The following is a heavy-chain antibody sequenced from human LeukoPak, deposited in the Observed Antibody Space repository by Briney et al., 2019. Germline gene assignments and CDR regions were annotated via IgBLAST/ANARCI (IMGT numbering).Heavy chain of an antibody. V-gene: IGHV1-69*01. J-gene: IGHJ4*02. CDR3: ASLHPTDYSSSWSADY. CDR1: GGTFSSYA. Sequence: ASVKVSCKASGGTFSSYAISWVRQAPGQGLEWMGGIIPIFGTANYAQKFQGRVTITADEPTSTAYMELSSLRSEDTAVYYCASLHPTDYSSSWSADYWGQGTLVTVSS. D-gene: IGHD6-13*01. CDR2: IIPIFGTA.